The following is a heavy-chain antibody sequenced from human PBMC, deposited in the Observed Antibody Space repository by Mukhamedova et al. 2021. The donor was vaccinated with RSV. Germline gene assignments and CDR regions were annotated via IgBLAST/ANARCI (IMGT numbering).Heavy chain of an antibody. J-gene: IGHJ4*02. CDR3: ARDTCSGGSCYSPFFDY. Sequence: GLEWMGGIIPILGIANYAQKFQGRVTITADESTSTAYMELSSLRSEDTAVYYCARDTCSGGSCYSPFFDYWGQGTLVTVSS. V-gene: IGHV1-69*10. D-gene: IGHD2-15*01. CDR2: IIPILGIA.